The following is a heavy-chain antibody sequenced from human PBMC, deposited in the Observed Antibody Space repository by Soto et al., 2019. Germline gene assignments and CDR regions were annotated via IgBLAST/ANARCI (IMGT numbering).Heavy chain of an antibody. CDR1: GLTFSSYA. Sequence: EVQLLESGGGLVRPGGSLLLSCAASGLTFSSYAMSWVRQAPGKGLEWVSSTTGSGASTYYADSVKGRFTISRDNSKNTLYLQMSSLRVEDTAVYYCAQGFCSSTSCSRGYFDSWGQGTLVTVSS. CDR2: TTGSGAST. CDR3: AQGFCSSTSCSRGYFDS. D-gene: IGHD2-2*01. J-gene: IGHJ4*02. V-gene: IGHV3-23*01.